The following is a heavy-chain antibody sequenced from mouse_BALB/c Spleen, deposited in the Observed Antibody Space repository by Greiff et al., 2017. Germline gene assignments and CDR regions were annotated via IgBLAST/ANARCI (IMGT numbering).Heavy chain of an antibody. CDR3: ARDFRDVITTVVEAMDY. CDR1: GFSLTGYG. Sequence: QVQLQQSGPGLVAPSQSLSITCTVSGFSLTGYGVNWVRQPPGKGLEWLGMIWGDGSTDYNSALKSRLSISKDNSKSQVFLKMNSLQTDDTARYYCARDFRDVITTVVEAMDYWGQGTSVTVSS. D-gene: IGHD1-1*01. J-gene: IGHJ4*01. V-gene: IGHV2-6-7*01. CDR2: IWGDGST.